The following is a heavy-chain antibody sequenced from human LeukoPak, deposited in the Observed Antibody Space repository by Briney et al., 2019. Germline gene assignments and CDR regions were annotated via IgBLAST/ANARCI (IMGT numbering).Heavy chain of an antibody. CDR1: GYTFTSYD. J-gene: IGHJ4*02. D-gene: IGHD1-26*01. CDR2: INTNTGNP. CDR3: SSGSSYYFDY. Sequence: ASVKVSCKASGYTFTSYDINWVRQAPGQGLEWMGWINTNTGNPTYAQGFTGRFVFSLDTSVSTAYLQISSLKAEDTAVYYCSSGSSYYFDYWGQGTLVTVSS. V-gene: IGHV7-4-1*02.